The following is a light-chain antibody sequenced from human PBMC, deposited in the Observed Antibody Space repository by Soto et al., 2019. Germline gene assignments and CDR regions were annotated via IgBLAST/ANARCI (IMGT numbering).Light chain of an antibody. CDR2: KAS. J-gene: IGKJ1*01. Sequence: DIQMTQSPSTLSASVGDRVTITCRASQSISSWLAWYQQKPGKAPKLLIYKASSLESGVPSRFSGSGSGTEFTRTISSLQPDDVATYYFQQYNSYWTFGQGTKVEIK. V-gene: IGKV1-5*03. CDR1: QSISSW. CDR3: QQYNSYWT.